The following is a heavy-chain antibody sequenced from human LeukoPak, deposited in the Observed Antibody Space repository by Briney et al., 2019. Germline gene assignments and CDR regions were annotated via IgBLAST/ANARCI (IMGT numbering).Heavy chain of an antibody. CDR2: ISSDGNIR. D-gene: IGHD3-10*01. V-gene: IGHV3-30*04. Sequence: GGSLRLSCAASGFSVNSNGMHWVRQAPGKGLEWVAVISSDGNIRNYADSVKGRFTISRDNAKNTMYLQMDSLRTEDTAVYYCARVPYDSGTYDIWGQGTLVIVSS. CDR3: ARVPYDSGTYDI. CDR1: GFSVNSNG. J-gene: IGHJ4*02.